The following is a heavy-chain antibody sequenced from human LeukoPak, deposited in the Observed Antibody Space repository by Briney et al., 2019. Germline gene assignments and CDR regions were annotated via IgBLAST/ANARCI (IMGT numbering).Heavy chain of an antibody. Sequence: PSETLSLTCAVYGASLNVNYWSWIRQPPGKGLEWIGEGDHSGGTKYNPSLKSRVTISADSSKNQFSLKLSSVTAADTAVYYCAKNGQSGFSFDPWGQGTLVTVSS. D-gene: IGHD3-3*01. CDR3: AKNGQSGFSFDP. CDR2: GDHSGGT. V-gene: IGHV4-34*01. J-gene: IGHJ5*02. CDR1: GASLNVNY.